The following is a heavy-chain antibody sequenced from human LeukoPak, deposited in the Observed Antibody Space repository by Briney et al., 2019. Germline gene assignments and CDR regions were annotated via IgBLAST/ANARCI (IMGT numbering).Heavy chain of an antibody. V-gene: IGHV1-69*10. D-gene: IGHD3-22*01. J-gene: IGHJ6*02. CDR1: GGTFTIYA. CDR2: IIPILGIA. CDR3: ARHRGYYDSSGYYGYYYYYGMDV. Sequence: SVTVSFTASGGTFTIYAISWVRQAPGQGVEWMGGIIPILGIANYAQKFQGRVTSTGDKSTSTAYKEQSSLRTEDTSGYYCARHRGYYDSSGYYGYYYYYGMDVWGQGTTVTVSS.